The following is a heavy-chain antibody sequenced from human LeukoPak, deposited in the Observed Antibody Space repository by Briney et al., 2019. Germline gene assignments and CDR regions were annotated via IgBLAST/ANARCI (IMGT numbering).Heavy chain of an antibody. V-gene: IGHV3-48*01. CDR2: ISSSTTI. CDR1: GFSFSIYS. J-gene: IGHJ4*02. D-gene: IGHD2-15*01. CDR3: ARELAVPATGS. Sequence: PGGSLRLSCAASGFSFSIYSMNWVRQAPGKGPEWVSYISSSTTIYYADSVKGRFTISRDNVKNSLYLQMDSLRVEDTAVYYCARELAVPATGSWGQGTLVTVSS.